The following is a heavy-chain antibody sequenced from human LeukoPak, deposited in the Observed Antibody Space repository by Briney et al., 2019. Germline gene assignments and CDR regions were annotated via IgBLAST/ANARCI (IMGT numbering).Heavy chain of an antibody. D-gene: IGHD2-15*01. CDR1: GGTFSSYA. V-gene: IGHV1-69*06. CDR2: TIPIFGTE. Sequence: KVSCKASGGTFSSYAISWVRQAPGQGLEWMGGTIPIFGTENYAQKFKGRVTITADKSMRTAYMELSSLRSEDTAVYYCARNDCSGGSCYLVFDYWGQGTLVTVSS. CDR3: ARNDCSGGSCYLVFDY. J-gene: IGHJ4*02.